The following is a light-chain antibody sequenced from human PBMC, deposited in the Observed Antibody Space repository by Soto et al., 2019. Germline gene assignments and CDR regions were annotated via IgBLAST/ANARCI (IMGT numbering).Light chain of an antibody. J-gene: IGKJ1*01. CDR2: DAS. CDR3: QQRSNWPRT. Sequence: EIVLTQSPATLSLSPGERATLSCRASQSVSSYLAWYHQKPGQAPRLLIYDASNRATGIPARFSGSGSGTDFTLTISSLEPEDFAVYYCQQRSNWPRTFGQGTTVEIK. V-gene: IGKV3-11*01. CDR1: QSVSSY.